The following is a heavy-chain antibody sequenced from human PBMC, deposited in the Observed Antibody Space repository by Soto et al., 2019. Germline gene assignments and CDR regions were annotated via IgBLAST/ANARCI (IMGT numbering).Heavy chain of an antibody. CDR3: ARHGKVNGPLTH. Sequence: QVQLQESGPGLVKPSETLSLTCTVSGGSISSYYWSWIRQPPGKGLEWIGHIYYSGSTNYNPSLNSRVTISVDTSKNQFSLKLSSVTAADTAVYYCARHGKVNGPLTHWGQGTLVTVSS. J-gene: IGHJ4*02. CDR2: IYYSGST. V-gene: IGHV4-59*08. D-gene: IGHD1-1*01. CDR1: GGSISSYY.